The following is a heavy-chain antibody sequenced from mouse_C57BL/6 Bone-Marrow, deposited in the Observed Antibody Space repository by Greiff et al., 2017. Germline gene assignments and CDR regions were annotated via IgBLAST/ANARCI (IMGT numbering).Heavy chain of an antibody. D-gene: IGHD2-5*01. J-gene: IGHJ3*01. Sequence: QVQLQQPGAELVKPGASVKLSCKASGYTFTSYWVHWVKQRPGQGLEWIGMIHPNSGSTNYNEKFKSKATLTVDKSSSTAYMQLSSLTSEDSAVYYCATYYSNYLAWFAYWGQGTLVTVSA. CDR2: IHPNSGST. V-gene: IGHV1-64*01. CDR3: ATYYSNYLAWFAY. CDR1: GYTFTSYW.